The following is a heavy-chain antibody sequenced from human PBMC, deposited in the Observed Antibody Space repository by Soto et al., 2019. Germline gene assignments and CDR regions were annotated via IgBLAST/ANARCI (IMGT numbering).Heavy chain of an antibody. CDR1: GFTFSSYS. Sequence: PGGSLRLSCAASGFTFSSYSMNWVRQAPGKGLEWVSYISSSSSTIYYADSVKGRFTISRDNAKNSLYLQMNSLRAEDTAVYYCARAQVFYCSGGSCFFMDVWGKGTTVTVSS. V-gene: IGHV3-48*01. CDR3: ARAQVFYCSGGSCFFMDV. J-gene: IGHJ6*04. CDR2: ISSSSSTI. D-gene: IGHD2-15*01.